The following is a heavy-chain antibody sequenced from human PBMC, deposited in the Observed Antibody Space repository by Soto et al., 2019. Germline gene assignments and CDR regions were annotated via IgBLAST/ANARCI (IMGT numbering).Heavy chain of an antibody. V-gene: IGHV4-34*01. Sequence: QVQLQQWGAGLLKPSETLSLTCAVYGGSFSGYYWSWIRQPPGKGLEWIGEINHSGSTNYNPSLKSRGTISVDTSKNQFSLKLSSVTAADTAVYYCARGRAAAGTVFYYYYGMDVWGQGTTVTVSS. J-gene: IGHJ6*02. CDR1: GGSFSGYY. CDR2: INHSGST. CDR3: ARGRAAAGTVFYYYYGMDV. D-gene: IGHD6-13*01.